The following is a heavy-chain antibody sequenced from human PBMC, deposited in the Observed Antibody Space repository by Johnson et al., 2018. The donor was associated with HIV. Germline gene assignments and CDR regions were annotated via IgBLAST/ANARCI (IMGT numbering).Heavy chain of an antibody. J-gene: IGHJ3*02. CDR1: GFTFSGSA. CDR2: IWNDGSNK. Sequence: QVQLVESGGSVVRPGGSLKLSCAASGFTFSGSAMHWVRQASGKGLEWVALIWNDGSNKYFADSVKGRFTISRDNSKNTLYLQMNSLRAEDTAVYYCARGSPYYYDGSDYHKAFDIWGQGTMVTVSS. CDR3: ARGSPYYYDGSDYHKAFDI. D-gene: IGHD3-22*01. V-gene: IGHV3-33*08.